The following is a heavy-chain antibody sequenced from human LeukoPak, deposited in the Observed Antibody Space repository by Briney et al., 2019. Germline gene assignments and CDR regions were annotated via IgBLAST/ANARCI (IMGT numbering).Heavy chain of an antibody. J-gene: IGHJ4*02. V-gene: IGHV3-64*01. CDR2: ISSNGGST. D-gene: IGHD3-9*01. CDR3: ARGLYNYDILTGYLIR. Sequence: GGSLRLSCAASGFTFSSYAMHWVRQAPGKGLEYVSAISSNGGSTYYANSVKGRFTISRDNSKNTLYLQMGSLRAEDMAVYYCARGLYNYDILTGYLIRGGQGTLVTVSS. CDR1: GFTFSSYA.